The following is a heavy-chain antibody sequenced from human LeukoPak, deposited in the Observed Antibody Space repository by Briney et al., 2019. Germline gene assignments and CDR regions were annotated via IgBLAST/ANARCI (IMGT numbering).Heavy chain of an antibody. CDR3: AREIAVAGTSFDY. J-gene: IGHJ4*02. CDR1: GYTFTTYY. D-gene: IGHD6-19*01. Sequence: ASVKVSCKASGYTFTTYYVHWVRQAPGQGLEWMGIINPSGGSTSYAQKFQGRVTMTRDMSTSTVYMELSSLRSEDTAVYYCAREIAVAGTSFDYWGQGTLVTVSS. CDR2: INPSGGST. V-gene: IGHV1-46*01.